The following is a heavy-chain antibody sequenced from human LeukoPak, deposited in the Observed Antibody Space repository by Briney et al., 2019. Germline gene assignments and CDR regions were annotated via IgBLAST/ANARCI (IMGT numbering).Heavy chain of an antibody. D-gene: IGHD5-24*01. Sequence: GRSLRLSCAASGFTFSSYAMHWVRQAPGKGLEWVAVISYDGSNKYYADSVKGRFTISRDNSKNTLYLQMNSLRAEDTAVYYCAKKRDAFDIWGQGTVVAVSS. CDR2: ISYDGSNK. CDR3: AKKRDAFDI. CDR1: GFTFSSYA. J-gene: IGHJ3*02. V-gene: IGHV3-30-3*01.